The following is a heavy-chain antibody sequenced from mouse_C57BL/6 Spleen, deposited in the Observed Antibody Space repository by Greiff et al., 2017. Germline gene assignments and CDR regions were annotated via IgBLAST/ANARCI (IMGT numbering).Heavy chain of an antibody. D-gene: IGHD2-4*01. CDR2: INPSSGGT. Sequence: VPLPQSGPELVKPGASVQISCKASGYSFTGYYMNWVQQSPEKSLEWIGEINPSSGGTTSNQKFKAKATLTVDKSSSTAYMQLKSLTSKDSAVYYCARWNYDRWSFDVWGTGTTETVAA. J-gene: IGHJ1*03. CDR1: GYSFTGYY. V-gene: IGHV1-42*01. CDR3: ARWNYDRWSFDV.